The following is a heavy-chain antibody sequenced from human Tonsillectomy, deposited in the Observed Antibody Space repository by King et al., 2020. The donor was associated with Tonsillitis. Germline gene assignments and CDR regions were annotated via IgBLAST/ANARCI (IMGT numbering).Heavy chain of an antibody. D-gene: IGHD3-22*01. V-gene: IGHV3-53*01. CDR3: ARDFRQYYYDSSAAFDI. Sequence: VQLVESGGGLIQPGGSLRLSCAASGFTVSSNYMNWVRQAPGKGLEWVSVIYTGGSTYSADSVKGRFTISRDNSKNTLYLQMNSLRAEDTAVYYCARDFRQYYYDSSAAFDIWGQGTMVTVSS. CDR1: GFTVSSNY. J-gene: IGHJ3*02. CDR2: IYTGGST.